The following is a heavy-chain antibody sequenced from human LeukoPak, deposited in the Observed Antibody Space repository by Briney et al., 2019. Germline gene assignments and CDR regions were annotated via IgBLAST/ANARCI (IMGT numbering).Heavy chain of an antibody. V-gene: IGHV4-34*01. CDR3: ARHGEAVAPTGGYFDY. CDR2: INHSGST. Sequence: SETLSLTCAVYGGSFSGYYWSWIRQPPGKGLEWIGEINHSGSTNYNPSLKSRVTISVDTSKNQFSLKLSSVTAADTAVYYCARHGEAVAPTGGYFDYWGQGTLVTVSS. J-gene: IGHJ4*02. CDR1: GGSFSGYY. D-gene: IGHD6-19*01.